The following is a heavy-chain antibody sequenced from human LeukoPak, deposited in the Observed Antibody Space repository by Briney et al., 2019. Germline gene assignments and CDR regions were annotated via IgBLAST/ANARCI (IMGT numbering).Heavy chain of an antibody. CDR3: AREVPAAITVVDV. CDR1: GGSITIYY. J-gene: IGHJ6*04. V-gene: IGHV4-4*07. CDR2: IYSSGTT. Sequence: SETLSLTCTVSGGSITIYYWSWIRQPAGEGLEWIGRIYSSGTTNYNPSLKTRVTISVDKSKNQLSLNLTSVTAADTAVYYCAREVPAAITVVDVWGKGTTVTVSS. D-gene: IGHD2-2*01.